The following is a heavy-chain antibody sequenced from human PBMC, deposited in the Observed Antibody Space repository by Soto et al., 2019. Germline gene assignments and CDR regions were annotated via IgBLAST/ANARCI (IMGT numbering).Heavy chain of an antibody. Sequence: QVQLVESGGGVVQPGRSLRLSCAASGFTFSSYGMHWVRQAPGKGLEWVAVIWYDGSNKYYADSVKGRFTISRDNSKNTLYLQMNSLRAEDTAVYYCARDRFGYCISTSCYAGDLGYWGQGTLVTVSS. J-gene: IGHJ4*02. CDR1: GFTFSSYG. D-gene: IGHD2-2*03. V-gene: IGHV3-33*01. CDR2: IWYDGSNK. CDR3: ARDRFGYCISTSCYAGDLGY.